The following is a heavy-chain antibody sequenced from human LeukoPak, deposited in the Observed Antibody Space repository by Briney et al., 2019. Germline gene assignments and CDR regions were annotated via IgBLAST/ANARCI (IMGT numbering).Heavy chain of an antibody. CDR1: GGSISSYY. D-gene: IGHD3-16*01. Sequence: SETLSLTCTVSGGSISSYYWSWIRQPPGKGLEWIGYIYYSGSTNYNPSLKSRVTISVDTSKNQFSLKLSSVTAADTAVYFCVRDGGNWDADYWGQGTLVTVSS. J-gene: IGHJ4*02. CDR2: IYYSGST. V-gene: IGHV4-59*12. CDR3: VRDGGNWDADY.